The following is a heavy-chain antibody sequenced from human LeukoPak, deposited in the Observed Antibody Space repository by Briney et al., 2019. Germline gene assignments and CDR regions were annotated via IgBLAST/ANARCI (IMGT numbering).Heavy chain of an antibody. CDR2: ISSYSSNI. Sequence: GGSLRLSCAASGFTFSSYSMNWVRQAPGKGLEWVSFISSYSSNIYYADSVKGRFTISRDNAKNSLYLQMKSLRAEDTAVYYCARDRVYGSGSPDAFDIWGQGTMVTVSS. D-gene: IGHD3-10*01. V-gene: IGHV3-21*01. J-gene: IGHJ3*02. CDR3: ARDRVYGSGSPDAFDI. CDR1: GFTFSSYS.